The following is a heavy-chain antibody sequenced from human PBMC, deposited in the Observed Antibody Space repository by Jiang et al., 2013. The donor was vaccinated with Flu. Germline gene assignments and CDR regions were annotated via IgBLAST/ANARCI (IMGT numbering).Heavy chain of an antibody. D-gene: IGHD1-20*01. CDR1: GGSFSTGSDS. Sequence: GSGLVKPSQTLSLSCTVSGGSFSTGSDSWSWIRQPAGKGLEWIGHIYTGGSTNYSPSLKRRVTMSIDPSKRQISLKVNSVTAADTAMYYCARGPLNWDDWYFDLWGRGTQVLVSS. CDR2: IYTGGST. V-gene: IGHV4-61*02. CDR3: ARGPLNWDDWYFDL. J-gene: IGHJ2*01.